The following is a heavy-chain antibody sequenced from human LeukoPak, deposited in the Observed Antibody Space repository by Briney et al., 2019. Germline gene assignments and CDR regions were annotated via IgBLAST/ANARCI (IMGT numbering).Heavy chain of an antibody. CDR1: GFTLSSYG. V-gene: IGHV3-33*01. D-gene: IGHD6-19*01. CDR2: IWYDGSDK. J-gene: IGHJ4*02. Sequence: GGSLRLSCAASGFTLSSYGMHWVRQAPGKGLEWVAVIWYDGSDKYYADPVKGRFTISRDNSKNTLYLQMNSLRAEDTAVYYCARDLIAVAGTGLDYWGQGTLVTVSS. CDR3: ARDLIAVAGTGLDY.